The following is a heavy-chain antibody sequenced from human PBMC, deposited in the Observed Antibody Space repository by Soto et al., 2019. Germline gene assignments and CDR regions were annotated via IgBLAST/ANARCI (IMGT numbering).Heavy chain of an antibody. V-gene: IGHV3-20*04. Sequence: EVQLVESGGGVVRPGGSLRLSCAASGFTFDDYGISWVRQATGKGLEWVSGINWNGGSTGYADSVKGRFTISRDNAKNSVYLQMNSLRAEPTDLYYCARVHGLSYSSSGCRFDYWGQGTLVSVSS. CDR3: ARVHGLSYSSSGCRFDY. J-gene: IGHJ4*02. D-gene: IGHD2-2*01. CDR1: GFTFDDYG. CDR2: INWNGGST.